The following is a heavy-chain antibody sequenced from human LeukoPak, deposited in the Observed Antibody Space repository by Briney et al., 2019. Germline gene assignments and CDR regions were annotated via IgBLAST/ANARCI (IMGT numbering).Heavy chain of an antibody. Sequence: GGSLRLSCAASGFTFSSYAMHWVRQAPGKGLEWVAVISYDGSNKYYADSVKGRFTISRDNSKNTLYLQINSLRAEDTAVYYCARGPWDTAMAESYGMDVWGQGTTVTVSS. CDR3: ARGPWDTAMAESYGMDV. CDR1: GFTFSSYA. CDR2: ISYDGSNK. V-gene: IGHV3-30-3*01. D-gene: IGHD5-18*01. J-gene: IGHJ6*02.